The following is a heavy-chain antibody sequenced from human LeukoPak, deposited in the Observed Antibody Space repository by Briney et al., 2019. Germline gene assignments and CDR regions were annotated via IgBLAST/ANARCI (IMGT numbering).Heavy chain of an antibody. CDR2: IRSKTYGGTT. Sequence: GGSLRLSCTASGFTFGDSAMSWVRQAPGKGLEWVGFIRSKTYGGTTEYAASVKGRFTISRDDSKSIAYLQMNSLKTEDTAVYYCARDVGPVWGKGTTVTVSS. CDR1: GFTFGDSA. V-gene: IGHV3-49*04. J-gene: IGHJ6*04. CDR3: ARDVGPV.